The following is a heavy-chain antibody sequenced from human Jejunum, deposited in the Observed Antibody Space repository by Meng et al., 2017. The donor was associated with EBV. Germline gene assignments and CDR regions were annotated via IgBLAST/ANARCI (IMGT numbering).Heavy chain of an antibody. CDR1: GFSLTTNGVG. V-gene: IGHV2-5*02. CDR3: AHKGSGSYPLDY. Sequence: QITLKESGPTLVKPTQTLTLTCTFLGFSLTTNGVGVGWIRQPPGKALEWLAVIYWDDSRLYSPSLNSRLTITKDTSKSQVVLTMTDMDPVDTATYYCAHKGSGSYPLDYWGQGTLVTVSS. J-gene: IGHJ4*02. D-gene: IGHD1-26*01. CDR2: IYWDDSR.